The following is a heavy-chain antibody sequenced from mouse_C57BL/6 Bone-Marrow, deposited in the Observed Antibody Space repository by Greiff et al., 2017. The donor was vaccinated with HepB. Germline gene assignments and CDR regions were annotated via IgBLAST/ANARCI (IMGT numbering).Heavy chain of an antibody. V-gene: IGHV1-69*01. CDR1: GYTFTSYW. J-gene: IGHJ4*01. CDR3: ARWAAQATVRAMDY. Sequence: QVQLQQPGAELVMPGASVKLSCKASGYTFTSYWMHWVKQRPGQGLEWIGEIDPSDSYTNYNQKFKGKSTFTVDKSSSTAYMQLSSLTSEDSAVYYCARWAAQATVRAMDYWGQGTSVTVSS. CDR2: IDPSDSYT. D-gene: IGHD3-2*02.